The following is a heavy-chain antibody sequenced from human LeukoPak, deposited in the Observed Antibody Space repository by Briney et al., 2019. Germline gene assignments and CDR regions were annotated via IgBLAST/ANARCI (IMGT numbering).Heavy chain of an antibody. J-gene: IGHJ4*02. CDR3: ARGAVAGSFDY. Sequence: SETLSLTCTVSGGSISSYYWSWIRQPAGKGLEWIGRIYTSGSTNYNPSLMSRVTMSVDTSNNQCSLKLSSVTAADTAVDYCARGAVAGSFDYWGQGTLVTVSS. D-gene: IGHD6-19*01. CDR1: GGSISSYY. CDR2: IYTSGST. V-gene: IGHV4-4*07.